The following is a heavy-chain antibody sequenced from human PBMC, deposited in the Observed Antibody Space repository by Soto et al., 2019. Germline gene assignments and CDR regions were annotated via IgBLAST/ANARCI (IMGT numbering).Heavy chain of an antibody. CDR1: GFSLSTNRVD. J-gene: IGHJ4*02. CDR2: IYWDDDK. V-gene: IGHV2-5*02. D-gene: IGHD1-1*01. Sequence: SGPTLVNPTQTLTLTCTFSGFSLSTNRVDVGWIRQPPGKALEWLAHIYWDDDKRYSPSLKSRLTITKDTSKNQVVLTMTNMDPVQTSTYYCVHRRVETPFDYWGQGTLVTVSS. CDR3: VHRRVETPFDY.